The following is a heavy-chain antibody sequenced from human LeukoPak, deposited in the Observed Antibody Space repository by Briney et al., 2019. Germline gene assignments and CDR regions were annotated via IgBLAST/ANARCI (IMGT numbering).Heavy chain of an antibody. CDR3: ARDPRITIRGVDAFDI. J-gene: IGHJ3*02. CDR1: GLTVSSSY. Sequence: GGSLRLSCAASGLTVSSSYLSWVRQAPGKGLEWVSVISGSGGSTYYADSVKGRFTISRDNSKNTLYLQMNSLRAEDTAVYYCARDPRITIRGVDAFDIWGQGTMVTVSS. D-gene: IGHD3-10*01. V-gene: IGHV3-23*01. CDR2: ISGSGGST.